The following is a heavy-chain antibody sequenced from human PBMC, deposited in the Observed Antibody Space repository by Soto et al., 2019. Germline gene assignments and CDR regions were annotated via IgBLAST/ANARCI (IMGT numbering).Heavy chain of an antibody. CDR2: IDYSGNI. J-gene: IGHJ4*02. Sequence: SETLSLTCNASGGSITSSGSAWGWIRQSPGKGLEWIGTIDYSGNIYYIPSLKSRITISVDTSKNQISLKLSSVTAADTAVYYCARHIHNQGFEYYFDSSGQPTLVTVSS. D-gene: IGHD1-1*01. V-gene: IGHV4-39*01. CDR3: ARHIHNQGFEYYFDS. CDR1: GGSITSSGSA.